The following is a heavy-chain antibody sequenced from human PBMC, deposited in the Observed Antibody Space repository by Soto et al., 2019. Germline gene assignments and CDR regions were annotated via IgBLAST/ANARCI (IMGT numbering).Heavy chain of an antibody. CDR3: ARQYYYDSSGYPYFDY. CDR1: GGTFRSYA. D-gene: IGHD3-22*01. J-gene: IGHJ4*02. V-gene: IGHV1-69*13. Sequence: SVKVSFKASGGTFRSYAIILVRQAPGQGLEWMGGIIPIFGTANYAQKFQGRVTITADESTSTAYMELSSLRSEDTAVYYCARQYYYDSSGYPYFDYWGQGTLVTVSS. CDR2: IIPIFGTA.